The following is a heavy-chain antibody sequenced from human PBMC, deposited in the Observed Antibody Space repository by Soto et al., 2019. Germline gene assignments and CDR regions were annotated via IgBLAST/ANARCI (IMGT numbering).Heavy chain of an antibody. CDR1: GFTFSSYW. Sequence: PGGSLRLSCAASGFTFSSYWIHWVRQVPWKGLVWVSRINSEGTGTIYADSVKGRFTISRDNAKNTLYLQMNSLRAEDTAVYYCVRDYESSGYNSDYWGQGTPVTFYS. CDR2: INSEGTGT. V-gene: IGHV3-74*01. D-gene: IGHD3-22*01. CDR3: VRDYESSGYNSDY. J-gene: IGHJ4*02.